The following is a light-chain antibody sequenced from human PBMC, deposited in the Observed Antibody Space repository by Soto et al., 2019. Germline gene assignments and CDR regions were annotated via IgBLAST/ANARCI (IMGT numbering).Light chain of an antibody. V-gene: IGKV1-5*01. CDR2: DAS. CDR1: QSISAW. J-gene: IGKJ1*01. CDR3: QHYNSYSEA. Sequence: ENQMTQYPSTLSATAGDRVTITCRASQSISAWLAWYQEKPGKAAKLLIYDASNLASGVPSRFSGSGSGTEFTLTISSLQPDDFATYYCQHYNSYSEAFGQGTKVDNK.